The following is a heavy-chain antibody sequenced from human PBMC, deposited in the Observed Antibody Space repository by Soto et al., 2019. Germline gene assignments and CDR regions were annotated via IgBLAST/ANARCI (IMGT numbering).Heavy chain of an antibody. CDR1: GFTFSSYA. J-gene: IGHJ6*03. CDR2: ISGSGGST. CDR3: AKDGEGCSSTSCSLLYYYYYYMDV. D-gene: IGHD2-2*01. V-gene: IGHV3-23*01. Sequence: GGSLRLSCAASGFTFSSYAMSWVRQAPGKGLEWVSAISGSGGSTYYADSVKGRFTISRDNSKNTLYLQMNSLRAEDTAVYYCAKDGEGCSSTSCSLLYYYYYYMDVWGKGTTVTVSS.